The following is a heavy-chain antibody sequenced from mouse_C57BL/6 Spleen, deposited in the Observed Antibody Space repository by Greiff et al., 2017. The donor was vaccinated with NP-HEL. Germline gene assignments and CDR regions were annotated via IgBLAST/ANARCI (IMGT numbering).Heavy chain of an antibody. Sequence: VQLKQSGAELVRPGASVKLSCTASGFNIKDDYMHWVKQRPEQGLEWIGWIDPENGDTEYASKFQGKATITADTSSNTAYLQLSSLTSEDTAVYYCTTGVVHYWGQGTTLTVSS. CDR3: TTGVVHY. V-gene: IGHV14-4*01. J-gene: IGHJ2*01. D-gene: IGHD1-1*01. CDR1: GFNIKDDY. CDR2: IDPENGDT.